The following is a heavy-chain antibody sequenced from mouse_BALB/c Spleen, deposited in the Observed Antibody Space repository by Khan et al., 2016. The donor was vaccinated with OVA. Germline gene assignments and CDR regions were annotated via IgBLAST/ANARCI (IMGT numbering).Heavy chain of an antibody. V-gene: IGHV1-52*01. CDR3: ARNPFAY. CDR2: IDPYDSET. Sequence: QVQLQQPGTELVRPGTSVRLSCKASGYTFTSYWMNWIKQRPEQGLEWIGRIDPYDSETHYNQKIKDKAILTVDKSSTTAYMQLSSLTYEDSAVDYCARNPFAYWGQGTLVTVSA. CDR1: GYTFTSYW. J-gene: IGHJ3*01.